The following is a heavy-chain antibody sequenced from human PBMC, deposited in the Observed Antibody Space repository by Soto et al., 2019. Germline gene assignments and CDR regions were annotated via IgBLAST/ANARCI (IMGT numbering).Heavy chain of an antibody. CDR1: GYTFTSYA. V-gene: IGHV1-3*01. Sequence: QVQLVQSGAEVKKPGASVKVSCKASGYTFTSYALHWVRQAPGQRLEWMGWINPGNGNTKYSQKFQGRVTITRDTSASTAYMELSSLRSEDTAVYYCARGNRYGMDYWGQGTLVIVSS. D-gene: IGHD5-18*01. J-gene: IGHJ4*02. CDR2: INPGNGNT. CDR3: ARGNRYGMDY.